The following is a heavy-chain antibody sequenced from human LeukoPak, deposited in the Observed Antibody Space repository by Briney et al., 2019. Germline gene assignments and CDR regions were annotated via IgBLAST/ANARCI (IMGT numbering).Heavy chain of an antibody. Sequence: GGSLRLSCAASGFTFSSYSMNWVRQAPGKGLEWVSYISSSSSTIYYADSVKGRFTISRDNAKNSLYLQMNSLRAEDTAVYYCASKSKFSGTGIDYWGQGTLVTVSS. V-gene: IGHV3-48*01. CDR2: ISSSSSTI. CDR3: ASKSKFSGTGIDY. J-gene: IGHJ4*02. D-gene: IGHD3-9*01. CDR1: GFTFSSYS.